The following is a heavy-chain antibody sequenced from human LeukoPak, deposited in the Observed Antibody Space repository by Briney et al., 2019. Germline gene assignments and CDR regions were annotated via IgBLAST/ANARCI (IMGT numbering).Heavy chain of an antibody. CDR1: GYSISSGYY. J-gene: IGHJ4*02. V-gene: IGHV4-38-2*01. CDR2: IYHGGST. CDR3: ARQPYSSGWYFDY. Sequence: PSETLSLTCAVSGYSISSGYYWGWIRQPPGKGLEWVGSIYHGGSTYYNPSLKNRVTISVDTSKNQFSLKLSSVTAADTAVYYCARQPYSSGWYFDYWGQGTLVTVSS. D-gene: IGHD6-19*01.